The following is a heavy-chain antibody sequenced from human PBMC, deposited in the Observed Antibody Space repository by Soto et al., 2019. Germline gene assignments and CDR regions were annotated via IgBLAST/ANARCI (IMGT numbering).Heavy chain of an antibody. D-gene: IGHD3-10*01. CDR2: IYYSGST. CDR3: ARVAVRGDYYYYGMDV. Sequence: SETMCLSCTVSGGSSGGGGDYWSWTRQHPGKGLEWIGYIYYSGSTYYNPSLKSRVTISVDTSKNQFSLKLSSVTAADTAVYYCARVAVRGDYYYYGMDVWGQGTTVTVSS. J-gene: IGHJ6*02. V-gene: IGHV4-31*03. CDR1: GGSSGGGGDY.